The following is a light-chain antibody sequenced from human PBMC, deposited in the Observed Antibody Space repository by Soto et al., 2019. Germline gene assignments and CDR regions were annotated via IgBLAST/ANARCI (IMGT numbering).Light chain of an antibody. CDR2: DAS. V-gene: IGKV1-5*01. CDR3: QKYNSYSRK. J-gene: IGKJ1*01. CDR1: QSISSW. Sequence: IQISQFPFSLSASVVDIVTITCRASQSISSWLAWYQQKPGKAPKLLIYDASSLESGVPSRFSGSGSGTEFTLTISSLQPDDFATYYCQKYNSYSRKFGQGTKVDI.